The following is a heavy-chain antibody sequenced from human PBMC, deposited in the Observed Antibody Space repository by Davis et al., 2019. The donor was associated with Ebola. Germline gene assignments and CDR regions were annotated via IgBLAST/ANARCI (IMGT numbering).Heavy chain of an antibody. D-gene: IGHD3-3*01. Sequence: GESLKISCADSVITFSSYAMTWVRQAPGKGLEWVSAISGSGGTTYYAGSVKGRFTVSRDNSEKTLYLQMNSLRAEDTAVYYCAKSGLSFGVVKYHYGMDVWGKGTTVTVSS. CDR1: VITFSSYA. CDR2: ISGSGGTT. J-gene: IGHJ6*04. V-gene: IGHV3-23*01. CDR3: AKSGLSFGVVKYHYGMDV.